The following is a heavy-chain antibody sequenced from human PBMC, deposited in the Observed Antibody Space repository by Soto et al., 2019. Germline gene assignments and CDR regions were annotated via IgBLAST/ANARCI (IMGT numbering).Heavy chain of an antibody. D-gene: IGHD3-10*01. CDR2: IIPIFGTA. V-gene: IGHV1-69*01. CDR1: GGTFSSYA. Sequence: QVQLVQSGAEVKKPGSSVKVSCKASGGTFSSYAISWVRQAPGQGLEWMGGIIPIFGTANSAQKFQGRVTITANEPTSTAYMELCRLRSEETAVYYCARSTMVRGVINRMNWVDPWGQGTLVTVSS. CDR3: ARSTMVRGVINRMNWVDP. J-gene: IGHJ5*02.